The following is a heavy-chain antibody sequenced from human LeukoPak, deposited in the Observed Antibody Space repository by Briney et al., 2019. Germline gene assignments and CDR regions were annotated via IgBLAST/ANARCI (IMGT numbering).Heavy chain of an antibody. J-gene: IGHJ4*02. CDR3: ARDPAVVPTPSLIDY. D-gene: IGHD3-10*01. Sequence: ASVKVSCKASGYTFTSYAMHWVRQAPGQRLEWMGWINAGNGNTKYSQKFQGRVTITRDTSASTAYMELSSLRSEDTAVYYCARDPAVVPTPSLIDYWGRGTLVTDSS. CDR2: INAGNGNT. CDR1: GYTFTSYA. V-gene: IGHV1-3*01.